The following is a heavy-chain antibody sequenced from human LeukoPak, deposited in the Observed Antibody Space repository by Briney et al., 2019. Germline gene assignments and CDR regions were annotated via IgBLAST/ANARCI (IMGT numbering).Heavy chain of an antibody. J-gene: IGHJ5*02. D-gene: IGHD6-19*01. CDR2: INAGNGNT. CDR3: ARGPKIAVAGKGWFDP. CDR1: GYTFTSYA. V-gene: IGHV1-3*01. Sequence: ASVKVSCKASGYTFTSYAMHWVRQASGQRLEWMGWINAGNGNTKYSQKFQGRVTITRDTSASTAYMELSSLRSEDTAVYYCARGPKIAVAGKGWFDPWGQGTLVTVSS.